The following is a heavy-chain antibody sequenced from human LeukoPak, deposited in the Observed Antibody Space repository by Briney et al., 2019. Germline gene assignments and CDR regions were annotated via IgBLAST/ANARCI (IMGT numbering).Heavy chain of an antibody. Sequence: GGSLRLSCAASGFTFSSYAMSWVRQAPGKGLEWVSAISGSGGSTYYADSVKGRFTISRDNSKNTLYLQMNSLRAEDTAVYYSAKGGWGWLAYFDYWGQGTLVTVSS. CDR1: GFTFSSYA. CDR2: ISGSGGST. V-gene: IGHV3-23*01. CDR3: AKGGWGWLAYFDY. D-gene: IGHD6-19*01. J-gene: IGHJ4*02.